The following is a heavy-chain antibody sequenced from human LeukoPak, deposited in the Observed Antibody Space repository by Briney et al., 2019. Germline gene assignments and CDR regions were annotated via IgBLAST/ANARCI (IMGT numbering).Heavy chain of an antibody. V-gene: IGHV3-48*04. CDR3: AKDTAASPNYYFDY. D-gene: IGHD4-17*01. Sequence: PGGSLRLSCAASGFTFSSYSMNWVRQAPGKGLEWVSYISSSSSTIYYADSVKGRFTISRDNAKNSLYLQMNSLRAEDMALYYCAKDTAASPNYYFDYWGQGTLVTVSS. CDR1: GFTFSSYS. J-gene: IGHJ4*02. CDR2: ISSSSSTI.